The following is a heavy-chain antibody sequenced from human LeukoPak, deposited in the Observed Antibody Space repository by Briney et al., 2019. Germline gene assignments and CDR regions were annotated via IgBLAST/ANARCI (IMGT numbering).Heavy chain of an antibody. CDR1: GASITSGSQY. CDR2: LYSRGTI. J-gene: IGHJ5*02. Sequence: SETLSLTRTVSGASITSGSQYWSWIRQPAGKGLEWIGRLYSRGTINYNPSLKSRVTISVDTSKNQFSLRLSSVTAADTAVYFCARGGRTRVDPWGQGAQVIVAS. V-gene: IGHV4-61*02. D-gene: IGHD1-14*01. CDR3: ARGGRTRVDP.